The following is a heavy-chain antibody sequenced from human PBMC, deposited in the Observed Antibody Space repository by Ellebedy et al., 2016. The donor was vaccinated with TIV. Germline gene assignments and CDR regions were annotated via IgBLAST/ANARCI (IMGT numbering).Heavy chain of an antibody. CDR2: IYHSGDP. CDR1: GYSISSGYF. D-gene: IGHD5-12*01. V-gene: IGHV4-38-2*02. CDR3: ARGRGSGYDLWYWFDP. Sequence: MPSETLPLTCTVSGYSISSGYFWGWIRQSPGKGLEWIGSIYHSGDPYYNPSLKSRVTISVDTSKNQLSLKLNSVTAADTAVYYCARGRGSGYDLWYWFDPWGQGTLVTVSS. J-gene: IGHJ5*02.